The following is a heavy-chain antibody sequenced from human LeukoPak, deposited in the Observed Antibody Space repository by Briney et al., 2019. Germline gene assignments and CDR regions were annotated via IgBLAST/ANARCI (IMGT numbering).Heavy chain of an antibody. CDR1: GFTFSDYY. D-gene: IGHD4-17*01. J-gene: IGHJ4*02. V-gene: IGHV3-11*03. Sequence: GGSLRLSCAASGFTFSDYYMSWMRPAPGKGVEWVSYISSSSTYTNYADSVKGRFTISRDNARNSLYLQMSSLRADDTAVYYCARRMTSVTTFDYWGQGTLVTVSS. CDR2: ISSSSTYT. CDR3: ARRMTSVTTFDY.